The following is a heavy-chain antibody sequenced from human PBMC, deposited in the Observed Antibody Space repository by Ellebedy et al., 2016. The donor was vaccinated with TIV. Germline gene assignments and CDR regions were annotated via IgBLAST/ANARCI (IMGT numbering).Heavy chain of an antibody. CDR3: AKQQWLDN. V-gene: IGHV3-23*01. Sequence: GESLKISCAASGFTFSSYAMSWVRQAPGKGLEWVSVISGSGDYTNYADSVKGQFTISRDNSKSTLYLQMNSLRAEDTAVYYCAKQQWLDNWGQGTLVTVSS. CDR1: GFTFSSYA. D-gene: IGHD6-19*01. CDR2: ISGSGDYT. J-gene: IGHJ4*02.